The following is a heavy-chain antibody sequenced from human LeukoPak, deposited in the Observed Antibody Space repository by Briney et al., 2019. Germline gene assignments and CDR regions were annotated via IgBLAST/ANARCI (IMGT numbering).Heavy chain of an antibody. CDR3: ARDHYDSSGYYFERYGMDV. Sequence: ASVTVSSKASGYTFTIYYMHWVRQAPGQGREGMGIINPSGGSTKYAQNFQGRVTMTRDTSTSTVYMELSSLRSEDTAVYYCARDHYDSSGYYFERYGMDVWGQGTTVTVSS. CDR2: INPSGGST. J-gene: IGHJ6*02. D-gene: IGHD3-22*01. V-gene: IGHV1-46*01. CDR1: GYTFTIYY.